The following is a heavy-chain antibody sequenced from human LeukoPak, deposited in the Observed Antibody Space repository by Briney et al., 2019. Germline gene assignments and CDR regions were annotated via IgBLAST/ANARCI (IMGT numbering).Heavy chain of an antibody. J-gene: IGHJ4*02. V-gene: IGHV3-23*01. CDR1: GFTFSSYA. CDR2: IRASGGTA. Sequence: TGGSLRLSCSASGFTFSSYAMSWVRQAPGKGLEWVSAIRASGGTAYYADSVKGRFTISRDNSKNTLYLQMSSLRAEDTAVYYCATSGGYSSGCDYWGQGTLVTVSS. CDR3: ATSGGYSSGCDY. D-gene: IGHD6-19*01.